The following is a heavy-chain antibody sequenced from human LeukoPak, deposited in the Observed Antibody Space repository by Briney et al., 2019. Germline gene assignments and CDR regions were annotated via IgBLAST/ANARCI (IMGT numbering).Heavy chain of an antibody. J-gene: IGHJ4*02. CDR2: ISGYNGNT. D-gene: IGHD1-26*01. V-gene: IGHV1-18*01. CDR1: DYIFTSYG. Sequence: ASVKVSCKASDYIFTSYGISWVRQAPGQGLEWMGWISGYNGNTNYAQKLQGRVTMTTDTSTSTAYMELRSLTSDDTAVYYCARDEIVGATPFDYWGQGTLVTVSS. CDR3: ARDEIVGATPFDY.